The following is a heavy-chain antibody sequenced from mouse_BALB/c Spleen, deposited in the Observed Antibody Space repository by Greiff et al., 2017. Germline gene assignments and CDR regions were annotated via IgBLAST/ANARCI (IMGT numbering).Heavy chain of an antibody. V-gene: IGHV3-2*02. J-gene: IGHJ3*01. CDR3: ARGYDAWFAY. Sequence: VQLKESGPGLVKPSQSLSLTCTVTGYSITSDYAWNWIRQFPGNKLEWMGYISYSGSTSYNPSLKSRISITRDTSKNQFFLQLNSVTTEDTATYYCARGYDAWFAYWGQGTLVTVSA. D-gene: IGHD2-14*01. CDR2: ISYSGST. CDR1: GYSITSDYA.